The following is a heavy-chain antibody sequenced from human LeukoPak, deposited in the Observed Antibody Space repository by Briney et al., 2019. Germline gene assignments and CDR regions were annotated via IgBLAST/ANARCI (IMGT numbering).Heavy chain of an antibody. Sequence: PGGSLRLSCAASGFTFSSYCMSWVRQAPGKGLEWVSTISSSGGSTYYADSVKGRFTISRDNSKNTLYLQMNSLRAEDTAVYYCAKGVTLIVVLTDYFDYWGQGTLVTVSS. V-gene: IGHV3-23*01. J-gene: IGHJ4*02. CDR3: AKGVTLIVVLTDYFDY. D-gene: IGHD3-22*01. CDR1: GFTFSSYC. CDR2: ISSSGGST.